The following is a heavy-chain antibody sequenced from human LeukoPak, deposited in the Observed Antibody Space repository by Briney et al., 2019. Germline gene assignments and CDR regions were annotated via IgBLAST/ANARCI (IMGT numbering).Heavy chain of an antibody. J-gene: IGHJ4*02. CDR1: GYTFTDYY. CDR2: INPNSGGT. Sequence: ASVTVSCKASGYTFTDYYLHWVRQAPGQGLEWMGWINPNSGGTIYAQKLQGRVTMTRDTSSSTAYMELSRLRPDDSAVYYRARHREAAVYYFDYWGQGALVTVSS. D-gene: IGHD6-13*01. CDR3: ARHREAAVYYFDY. V-gene: IGHV1-2*02.